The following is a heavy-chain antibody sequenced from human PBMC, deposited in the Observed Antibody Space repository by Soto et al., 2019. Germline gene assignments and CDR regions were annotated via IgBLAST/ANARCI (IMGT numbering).Heavy chain of an antibody. Sequence: SETLSLTCTVSGGSISSYYWSWIRQPPGKGLEWIGYIYYSGSTNYNPSLKSRVTISVDTSKNQFSLKLSSVTAADTAVYYCARGAYGSGSLNFDYWGQGTLVTVSS. CDR1: GGSISSYY. CDR2: IYYSGST. CDR3: ARGAYGSGSLNFDY. V-gene: IGHV4-59*01. D-gene: IGHD3-10*01. J-gene: IGHJ4*02.